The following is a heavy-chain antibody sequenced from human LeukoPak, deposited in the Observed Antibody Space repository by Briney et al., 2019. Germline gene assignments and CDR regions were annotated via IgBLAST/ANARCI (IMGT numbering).Heavy chain of an antibody. CDR2: IYYSGST. D-gene: IGHD3-22*01. CDR1: GGSISSYY. Sequence: SETLSLTCTVSGGSISSYYWSWIRQPPGKGLEWIGYIYYSGSTNYNPSLKSRVTISVDTSKNQFSLKLSSVTAADTAVYYCARTVRSSGSTYYYYYYYMDVWGKGTTVTISS. CDR3: ARTVRSSGSTYYYYYYYMDV. J-gene: IGHJ6*03. V-gene: IGHV4-59*01.